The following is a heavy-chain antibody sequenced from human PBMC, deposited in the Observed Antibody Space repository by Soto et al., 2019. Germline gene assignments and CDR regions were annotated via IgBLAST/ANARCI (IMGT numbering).Heavy chain of an antibody. J-gene: IGHJ4*02. Sequence: QVQLQESGPGLVKPSETLSLTCTVSGGSISSYYWSWIRQPPGKGLEWIGYIYYSGSTNYNPSLKSRVTISVDTSKNQFSLKLSSVTAADTAVYYSARRKDDYGDTYYFDYWGQGTLVTVSS. CDR1: GGSISSYY. CDR3: ARRKDDYGDTYYFDY. CDR2: IYYSGST. D-gene: IGHD4-17*01. V-gene: IGHV4-59*08.